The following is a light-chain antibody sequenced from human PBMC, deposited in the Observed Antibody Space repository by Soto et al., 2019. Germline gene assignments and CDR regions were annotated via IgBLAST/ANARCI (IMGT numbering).Light chain of an antibody. J-gene: IGLJ2*01. Sequence: QSVLTQPPSASGTPGQRVTISCSGSSSNIGSNYVFWYQQLPGTAPKLLIYRNNQRPSGVPDRFSGSKSGTSASLALSGLRSEDEADYYCAAWDDSLSGHVVVGGGTKLTVL. CDR1: SSNIGSNY. V-gene: IGLV1-47*01. CDR3: AAWDDSLSGHVV. CDR2: RNN.